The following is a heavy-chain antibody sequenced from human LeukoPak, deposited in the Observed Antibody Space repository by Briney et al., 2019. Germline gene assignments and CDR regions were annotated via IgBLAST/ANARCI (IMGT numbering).Heavy chain of an antibody. CDR3: ARYYYAPDGDWFGP. Sequence: SETLSLTCTVSGGSISSYYWSWIRQPPGKGLEWVGYIYYSGSANYNPSLKSRVTISLDTSKNQFYLKLSSVTAADTAVYYCARYYYAPDGDWFGPWGQGTLVTVSS. J-gene: IGHJ5*02. CDR1: GGSISSYY. V-gene: IGHV4-59*01. CDR2: IYYSGSA. D-gene: IGHD3-10*01.